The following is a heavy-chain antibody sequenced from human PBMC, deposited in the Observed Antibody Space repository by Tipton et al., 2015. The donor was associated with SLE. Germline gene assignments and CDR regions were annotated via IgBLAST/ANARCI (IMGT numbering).Heavy chain of an antibody. Sequence: RSLRLSCAASGFSFDDHAMHWVRQTPGKGLEWVSGINWKSDITGYAGSVKGRFTISRDSAKNSLYLQMNSLRAEDTALYFCAKSQGYSGSSHDAFDMWGQGTMVTVSS. V-gene: IGHV3-9*01. J-gene: IGHJ3*02. CDR3: AKSQGYSGSSHDAFDM. CDR1: GFSFDDHA. CDR2: INWKSDIT. D-gene: IGHD1-26*01.